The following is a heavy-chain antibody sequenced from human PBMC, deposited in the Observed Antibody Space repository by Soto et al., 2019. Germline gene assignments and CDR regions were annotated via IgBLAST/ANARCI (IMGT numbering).Heavy chain of an antibody. Sequence: KASETLSLTCTVSGSSISSSSYYWGWIRQPPGKGLEWIGSIYYSGSTYYNPSLKSRVTISVDTSKNQFSLKLSSVTAADTAEYYCARAAGYCSSTSRYTGAAAPSHWGQGTLVTVSS. CDR3: ARAAGYCSSTSRYTGAAAPSH. CDR2: IYYSGST. J-gene: IGHJ4*02. CDR1: GSSISSSSYY. D-gene: IGHD2-2*02. V-gene: IGHV4-39*01.